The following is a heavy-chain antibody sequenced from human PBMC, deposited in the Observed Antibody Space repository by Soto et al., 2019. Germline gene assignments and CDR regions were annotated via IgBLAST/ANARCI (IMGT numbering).Heavy chain of an antibody. J-gene: IGHJ4*02. CDR3: AKDHERWLQSPVLFYDY. CDR2: ISYDGSNK. Sequence: GGSLRLSCAASGFTFSSYGMHWVRQAPGKGLEWVAVISYDGSNKYYADSAKGRFTISRDNSKSTLYLQMNSLRAEDTAVYYCAKDHERWLQSPVLFYDYWGQGTLVTVSS. V-gene: IGHV3-30*18. CDR1: GFTFSSYG. D-gene: IGHD5-12*01.